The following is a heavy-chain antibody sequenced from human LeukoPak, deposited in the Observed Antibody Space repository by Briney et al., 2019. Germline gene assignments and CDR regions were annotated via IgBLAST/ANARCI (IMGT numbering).Heavy chain of an antibody. J-gene: IGHJ3*02. D-gene: IGHD1-1*01. CDR3: VRQPSTTAAFDI. CDR1: GGSINSYY. CDR2: IYYSGNT. Sequence: SETLSLTCAVFGGSINSYYWSWIRQPPGKGLEWIGYIYYSGNTNYNPSFKSRVTISVDTSKNQFSLKLSSLTAADTAIYYCVRQPSTTAAFDIWGQGTMVTVSS. V-gene: IGHV4-59*08.